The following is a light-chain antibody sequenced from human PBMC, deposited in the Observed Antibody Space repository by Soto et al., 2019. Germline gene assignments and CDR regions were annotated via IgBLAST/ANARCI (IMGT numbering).Light chain of an antibody. Sequence: DSQMTQSPSTLSASVGDRVTITCRASQSINIWLAWYQQKPGKAPKLLIYDASSLQSGVPSRFRGSTSGTEFTLTISSLQPDDFATYYCQQYNSYSRSFGGGTKVDIK. J-gene: IGKJ4*01. CDR1: QSINIW. CDR2: DAS. V-gene: IGKV1-5*01. CDR3: QQYNSYSRS.